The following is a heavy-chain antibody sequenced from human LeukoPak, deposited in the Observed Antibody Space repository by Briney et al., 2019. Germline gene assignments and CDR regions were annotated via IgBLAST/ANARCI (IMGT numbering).Heavy chain of an antibody. CDR1: GFTFSDYY. CDR3: TTSPREYSNYFPYFDY. Sequence: GGSLRLSCAASGFTFSDYYMSWIRQAPGKGLEGFSYISSSGSTIYYADSVKGRFTISRDNAKNSLYLQMNNVTAEDTAVYYCTTSPREYSNYFPYFDYWGQGTLVTVSS. V-gene: IGHV3-11*01. D-gene: IGHD4-11*01. J-gene: IGHJ4*02. CDR2: ISSSGSTI.